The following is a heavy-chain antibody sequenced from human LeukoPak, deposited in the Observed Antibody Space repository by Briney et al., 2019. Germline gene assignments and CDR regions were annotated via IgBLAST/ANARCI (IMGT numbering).Heavy chain of an antibody. Sequence: GVSLRLSCAASGFTFRSYRMNWVLQAPGKGLEWVASIKQGESERYYVDSVNGRFTISRDNAKNSLYLQMNSLRAEDTAVYYCARGDNSAFGIWGQGTMVTVSS. V-gene: IGHV3-7*04. CDR2: IKQGESER. CDR3: ARGDNSAFGI. CDR1: GFTFRSYR. D-gene: IGHD3-22*01. J-gene: IGHJ3*02.